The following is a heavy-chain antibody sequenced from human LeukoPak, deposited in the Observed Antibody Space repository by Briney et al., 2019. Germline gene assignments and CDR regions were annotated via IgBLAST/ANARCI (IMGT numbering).Heavy chain of an antibody. CDR2: IYTSGST. CDR3: AREDDNSGYDGAFVI. Sequence: SETLSLTCTVSGGSISSYYWSWLRQPAGKGLQWVGRIYTSGSTNSNPSLKRRVTMSVDTSKNQFSLKLSSVTAADTGVYYCAREDDNSGYDGAFVIWGEGTMVTVSS. V-gene: IGHV4-4*07. CDR1: GGSISSYY. D-gene: IGHD3-22*01. J-gene: IGHJ3*02.